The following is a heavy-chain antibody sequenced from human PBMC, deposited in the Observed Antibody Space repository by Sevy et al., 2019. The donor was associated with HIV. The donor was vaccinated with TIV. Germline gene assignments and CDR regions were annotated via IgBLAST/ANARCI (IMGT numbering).Heavy chain of an antibody. J-gene: IGHJ4*02. CDR1: GFTFSQYG. CDR3: AKHRDTLAAAAYLDH. CDR2: IRYDGSTK. D-gene: IGHD6-13*01. Sequence: GGSLRLSCAATGFTFSQYGMEWVRQAPGKGLEWVAFIRYDGSTKYYADSVKGRFTISRDNSKNMLFLQMNYLRPEDTALYSCAKHRDTLAAAAYLDHWGQGTLVTVSS. V-gene: IGHV3-30*02.